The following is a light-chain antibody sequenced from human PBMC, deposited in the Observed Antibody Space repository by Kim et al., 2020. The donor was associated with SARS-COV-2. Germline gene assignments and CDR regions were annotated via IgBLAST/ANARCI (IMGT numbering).Light chain of an antibody. CDR2: GKN. CDR1: SLRSYY. CDR3: NSRDSSGNHWV. V-gene: IGLV3-19*01. J-gene: IGLJ3*02. Sequence: SSELTQDPAVSVAPGQTVRITCQGDSLRSYYASWYQQKPGQAPVLVIYGKNNRPSGIPDRFSGSSSGNTASLTITGAQAEDEADYYCNSRDSSGNHWVFGGGTQLTVL.